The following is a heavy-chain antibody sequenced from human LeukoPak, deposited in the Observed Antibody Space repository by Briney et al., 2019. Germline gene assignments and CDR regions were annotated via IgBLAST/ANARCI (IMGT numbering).Heavy chain of an antibody. Sequence: GGSLRLSCAVSGLTVSSNYMSWVRQAPGKGLEWVSSISSSSSYIYYADSVKGRFTISRDNAQNSLYLQMNSLRADDTAIYYCARGSEWSSGVSDYWGQGTLVTVSS. V-gene: IGHV3-21*01. CDR1: GLTVSSNY. CDR2: ISSSSSYI. D-gene: IGHD3-3*01. CDR3: ARGSEWSSGVSDY. J-gene: IGHJ4*02.